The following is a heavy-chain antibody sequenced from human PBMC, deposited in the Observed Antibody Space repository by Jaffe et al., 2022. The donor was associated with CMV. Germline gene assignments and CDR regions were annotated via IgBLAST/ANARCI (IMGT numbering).Heavy chain of an antibody. CDR3: AKLGGNYLHWNFDY. CDR2: MTSNGQSR. CDR1: GFAFGYNA. D-gene: IGHD3-10*01. J-gene: IGHJ4*02. Sequence: EVQLVESGGNLIQPGGSLRLSCAASGFAFGYNAMSWVRQAPGKGLEWVAIMTSNGQSRYYADSVRGRFIISRDNSESTLYLQMNSLRADDTAVYYCAKLGGNYLHWNFDYWGQGALVTVSS. V-gene: IGHV3-23*04.